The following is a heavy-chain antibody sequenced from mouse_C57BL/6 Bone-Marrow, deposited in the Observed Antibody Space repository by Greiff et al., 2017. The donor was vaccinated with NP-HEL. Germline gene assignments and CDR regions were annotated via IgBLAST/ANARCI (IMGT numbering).Heavy chain of an antibody. J-gene: IGHJ3*01. CDR1: GYSFTSYY. CDR3: ANYGSSPFAY. Sequence: VKLQQSGPELVKPGASVKISCKASGYSFTSYYIHWVKQRPGQGLEWIGWIYPGSGNTKYNEKFKGKATLTADTSSSTAYMQLSSLTSEDSAVYYCANYGSSPFAYWGQGTLVTVSA. D-gene: IGHD1-1*01. V-gene: IGHV1-66*01. CDR2: IYPGSGNT.